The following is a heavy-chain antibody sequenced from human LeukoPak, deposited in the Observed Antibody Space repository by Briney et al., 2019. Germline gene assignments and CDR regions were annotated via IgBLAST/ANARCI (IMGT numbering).Heavy chain of an antibody. CDR2: ISAYNGNT. CDR3: ARDLRPLLWFGELDYYYGMDV. D-gene: IGHD3-10*01. V-gene: IGHV1-18*01. Sequence: GASVKVSCKASGYTFTSYGISWVRQAPGQGLEWMGWISAYNGNTNYAQKLQGRVTMTTDTSTSTAYMELRSLRSDDTAVYYCARDLRPLLWFGELDYYYGMDVWGQGTTVTVSS. J-gene: IGHJ6*02. CDR1: GYTFTSYG.